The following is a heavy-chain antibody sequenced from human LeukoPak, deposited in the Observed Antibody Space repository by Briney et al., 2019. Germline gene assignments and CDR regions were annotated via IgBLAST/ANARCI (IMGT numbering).Heavy chain of an antibody. J-gene: IGHJ4*02. CDR3: AREVSEGFDF. D-gene: IGHD3-22*01. V-gene: IGHV3-21*01. CDR1: GFTFRGYS. CDR2: FGTRSTSI. Sequence: PGGSLRLSCTACGFTFRGYSMNWIRQAPGKGLEWVSSFGTRSTSIYHAGSVEGRFAISRDNAKNSLYLQMNSLRAEDTALYYCAREVSEGFDFWGQGTLVTVSS.